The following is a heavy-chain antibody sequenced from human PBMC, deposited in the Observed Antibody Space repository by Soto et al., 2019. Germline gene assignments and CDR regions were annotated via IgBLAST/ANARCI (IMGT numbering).Heavy chain of an antibody. Sequence: HPGGSLRLSCAASGFTFSSYWMSWVRQAPGKGLEWVANIKQDGSEKYYVDSVKGRLTISRDNAKNSLYLQMNSLRAEDTAVYYCARVYGGSYYGVYYYYGMDVWGQGTTVTVSS. J-gene: IGHJ6*02. V-gene: IGHV3-7*03. CDR3: ARVYGGSYYGVYYYYGMDV. D-gene: IGHD1-26*01. CDR1: GFTFSSYW. CDR2: IKQDGSEK.